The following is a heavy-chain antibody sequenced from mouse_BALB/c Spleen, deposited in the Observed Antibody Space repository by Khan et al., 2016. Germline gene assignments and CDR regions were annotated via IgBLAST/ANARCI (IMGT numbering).Heavy chain of an antibody. D-gene: IGHD2-4*01. V-gene: IGHV9-3-1*01. Sequence: QFQLVQSGPELKKPGETVKISCKASGYTFTNYGMNWVKQAPGKGLKWMGWINTYTGEPTYADDFKGRFAFSLETSASTAYLQINNLKNEDTATYFCAREDDYEYYAMDYWGQGTSVTVSS. CDR3: AREDDYEYYAMDY. J-gene: IGHJ4*01. CDR2: INTYTGEP. CDR1: GYTFTNYG.